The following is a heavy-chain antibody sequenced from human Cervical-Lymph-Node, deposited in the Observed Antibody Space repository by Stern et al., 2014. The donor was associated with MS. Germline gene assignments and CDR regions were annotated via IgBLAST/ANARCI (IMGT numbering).Heavy chain of an antibody. J-gene: IGHJ4*02. CDR2: INPNAGAT. Sequence: QDQLVQSGAEVKKPGASVKVSCKTSGYSFSGHFMHWVRQAPGQGLEWMGWINPNAGATNYAQRFQGRVTMTRDTSTRAAYMELTRLTSDDTALYYCARAGPSSYGSGSYHSSAYWGQGTQVTVSS. CDR1: GYSFSGHF. D-gene: IGHD3-10*01. V-gene: IGHV1-2*02. CDR3: ARAGPSSYGSGSYHSSAY.